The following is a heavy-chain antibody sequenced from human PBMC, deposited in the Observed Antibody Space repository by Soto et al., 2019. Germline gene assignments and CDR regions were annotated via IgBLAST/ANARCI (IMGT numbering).Heavy chain of an antibody. CDR1: GGTFSSYA. CDR3: ARDSPYGIVATIRGGFYYYGMDV. CDR2: IIPIFGTA. V-gene: IGHV1-69*06. D-gene: IGHD5-12*01. Sequence: QVQLVQSGAEVKKPGSSVKVSCKASGGTFSSYAISWVRQALGQGLEWMGGIIPIFGTANYAQKFQGRVTIRADKSTSTAYMELSSLRSEDTAVYYCARDSPYGIVATIRGGFYYYGMDVWGQGTTVTVSS. J-gene: IGHJ6*02.